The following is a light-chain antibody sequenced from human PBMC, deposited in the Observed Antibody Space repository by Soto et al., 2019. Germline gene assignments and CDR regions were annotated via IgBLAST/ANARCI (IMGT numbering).Light chain of an antibody. CDR1: SSDVGSYNL. J-gene: IGLJ1*01. V-gene: IGLV2-23*03. CDR2: EGS. CDR3: CSYAGSSTFEV. Sequence: QSVLTHPASVSGSPGQSITISCTGTSSDVGSYNLVSWYQQHPGIAPKLMIYEGSKRPSGVSNRFSGSKSGNTASLTISGLQAEDEADYYCCSYAGSSTFEVFGTGTKLTVL.